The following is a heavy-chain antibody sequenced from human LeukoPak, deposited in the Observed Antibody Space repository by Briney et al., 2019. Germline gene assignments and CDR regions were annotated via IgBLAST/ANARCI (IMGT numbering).Heavy chain of an antibody. J-gene: IGHJ4*01. CDR2: ISANGGDT. CDR3: AKASGSGYGKDYFDY. Sequence: GGSLRLSCAASGFTFSSYAMSWVRQAPGKGLEWVSAISANGGDTYYADSVKGRFTISTDNSKNTLYLQMNSLRAEDTAVYYCAKASGSGYGKDYFDYWGHGTLVTVSS. CDR1: GFTFSSYA. D-gene: IGHD1-26*01. V-gene: IGHV3-23*01.